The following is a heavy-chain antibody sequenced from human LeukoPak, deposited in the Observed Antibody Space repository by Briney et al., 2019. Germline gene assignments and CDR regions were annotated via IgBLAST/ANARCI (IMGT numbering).Heavy chain of an antibody. CDR3: VKDYSTIAAAANPLFDY. Sequence: GGSLRLSCAASGFTFSSYAVTWVRQAPGRGLEWVSGITGSGDTTFYADSVKGRFTISRDNSKNTLYLQMHSLRAEDTAVYYCVKDYSTIAAAANPLFDYWGQGALVTVSS. J-gene: IGHJ4*02. V-gene: IGHV3-23*01. CDR1: GFTFSSYA. D-gene: IGHD6-13*01. CDR2: ITGSGDTT.